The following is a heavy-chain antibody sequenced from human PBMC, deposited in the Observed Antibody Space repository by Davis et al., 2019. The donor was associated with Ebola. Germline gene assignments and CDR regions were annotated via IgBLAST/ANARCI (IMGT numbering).Heavy chain of an antibody. J-gene: IGHJ6*02. Sequence: SGPTLVKPTQTLTLTCTFSGFSLSTSGLRVSWIRQPPGKALEWLARIDWADDKFYSTSPKTRLTISKDTSKNQVVLTMTNMDPVDTATYYCAREVVAATRVYYYYGMDVWGQGTTVTVSS. CDR1: GFSLSTSGLR. CDR2: IDWADDK. CDR3: AREVVAATRVYYYYGMDV. D-gene: IGHD2-15*01. V-gene: IGHV2-70*04.